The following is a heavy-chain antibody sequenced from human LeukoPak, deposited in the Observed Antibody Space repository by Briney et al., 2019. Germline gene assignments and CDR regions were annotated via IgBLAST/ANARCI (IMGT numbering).Heavy chain of an antibody. J-gene: IGHJ4*02. Sequence: GGSLRLSCAASGFTVSANHINWVRHAPGKGLECLSIIYGDGTTYYADSVKGRFTLSRDISKNTVYLQMNSLRVEDTALYSCAREAPGTRKFDYWGQGTLVTVSS. CDR3: AREAPGTRKFDY. D-gene: IGHD6-13*01. V-gene: IGHV3-66*01. CDR2: IYGDGTT. CDR1: GFTVSANH.